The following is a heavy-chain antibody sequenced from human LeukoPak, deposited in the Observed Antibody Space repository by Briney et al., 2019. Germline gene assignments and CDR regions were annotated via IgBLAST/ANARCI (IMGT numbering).Heavy chain of an antibody. V-gene: IGHV3-48*02. CDR2: INTISSTK. Sequence: GGSLRLSCAASGFTYSSYDMNWVRQAPGKGLEWVSYINTISSTKYYADSVKGRFTISRDNAKNSLSLQMNSLRDEDTAVYHCARDPHALDYWGQGTLVTVSS. CDR1: GFTYSSYD. CDR3: ARDPHALDY. J-gene: IGHJ4*02.